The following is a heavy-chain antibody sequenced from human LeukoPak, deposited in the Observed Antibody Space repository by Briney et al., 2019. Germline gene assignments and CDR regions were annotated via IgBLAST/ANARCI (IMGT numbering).Heavy chain of an antibody. Sequence: GGSLKISFKGSGYNIAQYWIGWKRDNPGKGLEWMGGLYAGDSTVGYSPSFRGQVTISADTSISTAYLQWSSLKASDTAMYYCASAASSRRTDLLGELLIGHCDYWGQGTLVTVSS. V-gene: IGHV5-51*01. CDR3: ASAASSRRTDLLGELLIGHCDY. J-gene: IGHJ4*02. CDR1: GYNIAQYW. D-gene: IGHD3-10*01. CDR2: LYAGDSTV.